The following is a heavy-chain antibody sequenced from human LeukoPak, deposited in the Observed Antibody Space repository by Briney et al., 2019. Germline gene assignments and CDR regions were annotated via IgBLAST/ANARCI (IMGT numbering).Heavy chain of an antibody. J-gene: IGHJ3*02. Sequence: PGRSLRLSCAASGFTFSSYAMHWVRQAPGKGLEWVAVISYDGSNKYYADSVKGRFTISRDNSKNTLYLQMNSLRAEDTAVYYCAKSGAAVAGHAFDIWGQGTMVTVSS. D-gene: IGHD6-19*01. CDR1: GFTFSSYA. CDR3: AKSGAAVAGHAFDI. V-gene: IGHV3-30-3*02. CDR2: ISYDGSNK.